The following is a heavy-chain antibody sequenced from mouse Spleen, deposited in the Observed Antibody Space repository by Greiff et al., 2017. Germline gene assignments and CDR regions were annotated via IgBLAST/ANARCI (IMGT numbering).Heavy chain of an antibody. CDR3: ARHHLYDYYPYALDG. Sequence: EVQVVESGGDLVKPGGSLKLSCAASGFTFSSYGMSWVRQTPDKRLEWVATISSGGSYTYYPDSVKGRFTISRDTAKNTLYLHMSSLRSEDTAIYYCARHHLYDYYPYALDGWGQGASGTGSS. CDR1: GFTFSSYG. V-gene: IGHV5-6*01. CDR2: ISSGGSYT. D-gene: IGHD2-4*01. J-gene: IGHJ4*01.